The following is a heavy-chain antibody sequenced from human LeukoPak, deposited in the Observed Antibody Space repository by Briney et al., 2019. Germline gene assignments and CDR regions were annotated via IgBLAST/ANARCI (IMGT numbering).Heavy chain of an antibody. CDR1: GYTFTSYD. Sequence: ASVKVSCKASGYTFTSYDINWVRQATGQGLEWMGWMNPNSGNTGYAQKFQGRVTLTRDMSTSTDYLELSSLRSEDTAVYYCARDQRVYGYYDSSGYSDAFDIWGQGTMVTVSS. V-gene: IGHV1-8*02. J-gene: IGHJ3*02. CDR3: ARDQRVYGYYDSSGYSDAFDI. CDR2: MNPNSGNT. D-gene: IGHD3-22*01.